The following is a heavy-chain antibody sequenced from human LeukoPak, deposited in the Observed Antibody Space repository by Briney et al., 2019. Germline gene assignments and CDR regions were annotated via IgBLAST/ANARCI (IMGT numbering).Heavy chain of an antibody. J-gene: IGHJ1*01. V-gene: IGHV3-23*01. D-gene: IGHD6-19*01. Sequence: GWSLRLSCAASGFTFSSYAMSWVRQAPGKGLEWVSAISGSGGSTYYADSVKGRFTIFRDNSKNTLYLQMNSLRAEDTAVYYCAKDRQKAVAGTGYFQHWGQGTLVTVSS. CDR1: GFTFSSYA. CDR3: AKDRQKAVAGTGYFQH. CDR2: ISGSGGST.